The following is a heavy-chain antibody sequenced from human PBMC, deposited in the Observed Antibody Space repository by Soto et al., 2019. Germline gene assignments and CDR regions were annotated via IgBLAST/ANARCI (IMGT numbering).Heavy chain of an antibody. CDR2: INHSGST. V-gene: IGHV4-34*01. D-gene: IGHD1-1*01. Sequence: SETLSLTCAVYGGSFSGYYWSWIRQPPGKGLEWIGEINHSGSTNYNPSLKSRVTISVDTSKNQFSLKLSSVTAADTAVYYCARFGLGTTVPSAFDFWGQGTMVTVSS. CDR3: ARFGLGTTVPSAFDF. J-gene: IGHJ3*01. CDR1: GGSFSGYY.